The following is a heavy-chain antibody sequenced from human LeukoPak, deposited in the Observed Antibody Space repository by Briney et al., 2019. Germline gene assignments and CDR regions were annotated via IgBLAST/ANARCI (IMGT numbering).Heavy chain of an antibody. V-gene: IGHV1-2*02. CDR1: GYMFTGYY. J-gene: IGHJ4*02. CDR2: INPNSGGT. CDR3: ARGYCSGDCFTLFDY. Sequence: ASVKVSCKASGYMFTGYYMHWVRQAPGRGLEWMGWINPNSGGTNYAQKFQGRVTMTRDTSISTAYMELSSLRSDDTAVYYCARGYCSGDCFTLFDYWGQGTLVTVSS. D-gene: IGHD2-21*02.